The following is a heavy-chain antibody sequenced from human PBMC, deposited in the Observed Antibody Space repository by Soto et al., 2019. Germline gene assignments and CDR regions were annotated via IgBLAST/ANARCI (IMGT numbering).Heavy chain of an antibody. J-gene: IGHJ4*02. D-gene: IGHD6-13*01. CDR1: GGSFSDFS. CDR2: INPGAIT. V-gene: IGHV4-34*01. Sequence: SETLSLTCAVYGGSFSDFSWSWIRQSPGKGLEWIGEINPGAITNYNPSLKTRVTMSLDTANNQFSLRLSSVTAADTAMYYCARGSSRWDYWGQGTLVTASS. CDR3: ARGSSRWDY.